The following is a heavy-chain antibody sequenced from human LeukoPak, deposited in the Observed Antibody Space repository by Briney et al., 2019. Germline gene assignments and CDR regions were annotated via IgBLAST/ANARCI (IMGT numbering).Heavy chain of an antibody. Sequence: PSETLSLTCTVSGGSISSSSYFWGWIRQPPGKGLEWIGSIYYSGSTYYNPSLKSRVTISVDTSKNQFSLNLSSVTAADTAVYYCARALVGSSSGYFYYYMDVWGKGTTVTASS. CDR3: ARALVGSSSGYFYYYMDV. CDR2: IYYSGST. V-gene: IGHV4-39*07. J-gene: IGHJ6*03. D-gene: IGHD6-6*01. CDR1: GGSISSSSYF.